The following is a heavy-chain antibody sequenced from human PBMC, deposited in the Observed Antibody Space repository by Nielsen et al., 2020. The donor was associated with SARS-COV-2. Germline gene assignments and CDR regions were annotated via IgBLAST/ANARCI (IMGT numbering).Heavy chain of an antibody. Sequence: GESLKISCAASGFTFSDHNMSWIRQAPGKDLEWISYITSSGGTIYYADSVKGRFTISRDNAKSSLYLQMNSLRAEDTALYYCARDGLWELPEDYWGQGTLVIVSS. CDR2: ITSSGGTI. D-gene: IGHD1-26*01. V-gene: IGHV3-11*01. CDR1: GFTFSDHN. J-gene: IGHJ4*02. CDR3: ARDGLWELPEDY.